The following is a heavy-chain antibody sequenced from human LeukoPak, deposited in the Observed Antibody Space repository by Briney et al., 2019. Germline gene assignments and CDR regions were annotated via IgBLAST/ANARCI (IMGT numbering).Heavy chain of an antibody. D-gene: IGHD2-21*01. CDR1: GYTFTSYG. CDR3: ARDRGGTLAYCGGDCYSGY. CDR2: ISAYNGNT. J-gene: IGHJ4*02. Sequence: ASVKVSCKASGYTFTSYGISWERQAPGQGLEWMGWISAYNGNTNYAQKLQGRVTMTTDTSTSTAYMELRSLRSDDTAVYYCARDRGGTLAYCGGDCYSGYWGQGTLVTVSS. V-gene: IGHV1-18*01.